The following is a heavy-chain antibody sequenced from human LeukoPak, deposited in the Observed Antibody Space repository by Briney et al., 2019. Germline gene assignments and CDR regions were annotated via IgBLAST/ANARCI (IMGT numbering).Heavy chain of an antibody. CDR3: AGAGSETQWRAFDF. Sequence: GGSLRLSCAASGFTFSRYDTHWVRQATGKGLEWVSGIGTAGDTYYAGSVKGRFTISRENAKNSLYLQMNSLTAGDTAVYYCAGAGSETQWRAFDFWGQGALVTVFS. D-gene: IGHD6-19*01. J-gene: IGHJ4*02. CDR2: IGTAGDT. V-gene: IGHV3-13*01. CDR1: GFTFSRYD.